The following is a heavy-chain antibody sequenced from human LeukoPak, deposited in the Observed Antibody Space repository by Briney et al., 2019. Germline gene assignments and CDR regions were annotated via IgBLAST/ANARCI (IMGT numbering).Heavy chain of an antibody. CDR3: ARDLVGIAVAAPLH. CDR1: GFTFSNYW. Sequence: GGSLRLSCAASGFTFSNYWITWVRQAPGKGLEWVANIKQDGSEKYYMDSVKGRFTISRDNAKNSLFLQMNSLRAEDTAVYYCARDLVGIAVAAPLHWGQGTLVTVSS. J-gene: IGHJ4*02. D-gene: IGHD6-19*01. V-gene: IGHV3-7*01. CDR2: IKQDGSEK.